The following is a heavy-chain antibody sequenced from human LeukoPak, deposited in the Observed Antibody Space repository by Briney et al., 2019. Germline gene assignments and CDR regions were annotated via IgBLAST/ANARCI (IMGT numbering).Heavy chain of an antibody. J-gene: IGHJ3*02. CDR3: AREGSPPDYYDAFDI. CDR2: INPSGGST. Sequence: ASVKVSCKASGYTFTSYYMHWVRQAPGQGLEWMGIINPSGGSTSYAQKFQGRATMTRDTSTSTVYMELSSLRSEDTAVYYCAREGSPPDYYDAFDIWGQGTMVTVSS. CDR1: GYTFTSYY. V-gene: IGHV1-46*01. D-gene: IGHD3-10*01.